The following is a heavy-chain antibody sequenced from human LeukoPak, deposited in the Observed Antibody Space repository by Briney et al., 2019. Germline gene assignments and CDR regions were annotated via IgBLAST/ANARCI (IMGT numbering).Heavy chain of an antibody. CDR1: GFTFSYYW. J-gene: IGHJ4*02. CDR2: INSDGSST. CDR3: ARVRDRHGGTNCYGY. D-gene: IGHD2-2*01. Sequence: GGSLRLSCAASGFTFSYYWMHWVRQAPGKGLVWVSRINSDGSSTNYADSVKGRFTISRDNAKSTLYLQMNSLRAEDTAVYYCARVRDRHGGTNCYGYWGQGTLVTVSS. V-gene: IGHV3-74*01.